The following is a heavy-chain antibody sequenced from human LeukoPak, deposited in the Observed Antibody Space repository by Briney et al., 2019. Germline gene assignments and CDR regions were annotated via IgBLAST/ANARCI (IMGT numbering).Heavy chain of an antibody. CDR3: ARGMAVGYDYNWFDS. CDR2: ISDSGST. Sequence: SETLSLTCIVSGGSISSYYWSWIRQPAGKGLEWIGRISDSGSTRYNPSLKSRLTMSVDTSKNQFSLKLDPVTAADTAVYFCARGMAVGYDYNWFDSWGPGTLVTVSS. V-gene: IGHV4-4*07. D-gene: IGHD5-12*01. CDR1: GGSISSYY. J-gene: IGHJ5*01.